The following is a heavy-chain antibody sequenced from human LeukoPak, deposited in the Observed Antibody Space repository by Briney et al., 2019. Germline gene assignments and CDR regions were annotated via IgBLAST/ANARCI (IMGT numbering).Heavy chain of an antibody. CDR1: GFTFSSNG. CDR3: ARSNGWYLDY. Sequence: PGGSLRLSCVASGFTFSSNGMHWVRQAPGKGLEWVAVITSDGTNEYYADAVKGRFTISRDNSKTTLYLHMNSLRVEDTAVYYCARSNGWYLDYWGQGTLVTVSS. V-gene: IGHV3-30*19. CDR2: ITSDGTNE. J-gene: IGHJ4*02. D-gene: IGHD6-19*01.